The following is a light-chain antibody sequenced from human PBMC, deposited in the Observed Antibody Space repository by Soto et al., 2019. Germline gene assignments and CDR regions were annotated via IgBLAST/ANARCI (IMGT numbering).Light chain of an antibody. CDR1: QSINSN. CDR2: DAS. Sequence: IVMTQSPATLSVSPGERATLSCRASQSINSNLAWYQQKPGQAPRLLIYDASNRATGIPARFSGSGSGTDFTLTISSLEPEDFGVYYCQQRSNWPPVTFGGGTKV. J-gene: IGKJ4*01. CDR3: QQRSNWPPVT. V-gene: IGKV3-11*01.